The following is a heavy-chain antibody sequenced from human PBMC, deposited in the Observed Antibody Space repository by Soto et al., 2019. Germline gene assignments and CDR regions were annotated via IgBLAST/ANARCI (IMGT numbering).Heavy chain of an antibody. CDR1: GGSISSSSYY. J-gene: IGHJ4*02. Sequence: PSETLSLTCTVSGGSISSSSYYWGWIRQPPGKGLEWIGSIYYSGSTYYNPSLKSRVTISVDTSKNQFSLKLSSVTAEDTAVYYCAKEGGRARGYNYGNTYFDYWGQGTRVTVSS. V-gene: IGHV4-39*07. CDR2: IYYSGST. CDR3: AKEGGRARGYNYGNTYFDY. D-gene: IGHD5-18*01.